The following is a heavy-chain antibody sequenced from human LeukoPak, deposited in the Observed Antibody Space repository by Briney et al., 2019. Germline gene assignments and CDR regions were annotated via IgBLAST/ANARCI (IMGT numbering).Heavy chain of an antibody. Sequence: GGSLRLSCAASGFTFSSYSMNWVRQAPGKGLEWVSSISSSSSYIYYADSVKGRFTISRDNAKNSLHLQMNSLRAEDTAVYYCARDPHSSSWYDFDYWGQGTLVTVSS. V-gene: IGHV3-21*01. CDR1: GFTFSSYS. J-gene: IGHJ4*02. D-gene: IGHD6-13*01. CDR3: ARDPHSSSWYDFDY. CDR2: ISSSSSYI.